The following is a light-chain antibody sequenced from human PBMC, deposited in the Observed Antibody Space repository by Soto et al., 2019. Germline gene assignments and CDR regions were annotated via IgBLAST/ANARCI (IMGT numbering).Light chain of an antibody. CDR3: QKYNSAPRT. V-gene: IGKV1-27*01. CDR1: QGISGY. CDR2: AAS. Sequence: DIQMTQSPSSLSASVGDRVTITCRASQGISGYLAWYQQRPGKVPKLLIYAASTLQSGVPSRFSGSGSGTDFTLTISSLQPEDVATYYCQKYNSAPRTFGQGNKVEIK. J-gene: IGKJ1*01.